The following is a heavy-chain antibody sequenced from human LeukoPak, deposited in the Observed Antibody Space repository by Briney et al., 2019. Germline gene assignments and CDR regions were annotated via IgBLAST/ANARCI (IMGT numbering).Heavy chain of an antibody. D-gene: IGHD3-10*01. CDR2: IYYTGNT. V-gene: IGHV4-39*07. CDR3: ARDPNGSGSYRYWFDP. Sequence: SETLSLTCTVSGVSISSSNSYWGWIRQPPGKGLEWIGSIYYTGNTYYNASLKSRVTISIDTSKNQFSLKLNSVTAADTAVYYCARDPNGSGSYRYWFDPWGQGTLVTVSS. CDR1: GVSISSSNSY. J-gene: IGHJ5*02.